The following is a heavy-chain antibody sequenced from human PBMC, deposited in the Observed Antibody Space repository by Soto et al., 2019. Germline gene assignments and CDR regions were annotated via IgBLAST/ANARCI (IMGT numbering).Heavy chain of an antibody. J-gene: IGHJ2*01. CDR1: GGSISSGGYY. V-gene: IGHV4-31*03. D-gene: IGHD4-17*01. CDR2: IYYSGST. CDR3: ARGRMTPVVHRYFDL. Sequence: QVQLQESGPGLVKPSQTLSLTCTVSGGSISSGGYYWSWIRQHPGKGLEWIGYIYYSGSTYYNPSLKSRVTISVDTSKNQFPLKLSSVTAADTAVYYCARGRMTPVVHRYFDLWGRGTLVTVSS.